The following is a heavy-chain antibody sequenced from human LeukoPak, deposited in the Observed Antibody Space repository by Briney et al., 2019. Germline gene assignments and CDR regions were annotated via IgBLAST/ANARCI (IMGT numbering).Heavy chain of an antibody. Sequence: GGSLRLSCAASGFDFSSNWMHWVRHAPGQGLVWVSRIKGDGISTNYADSVKGRFTISRDNAKNSLYLQMNSLRAEDTGVYYCARDCSSTSCYGSYYYGMDVWGQGTTVTVSS. CDR3: ARDCSSTSCYGSYYYGMDV. J-gene: IGHJ6*02. CDR2: IKGDGIST. V-gene: IGHV3-74*01. CDR1: GFDFSSNW. D-gene: IGHD2-2*01.